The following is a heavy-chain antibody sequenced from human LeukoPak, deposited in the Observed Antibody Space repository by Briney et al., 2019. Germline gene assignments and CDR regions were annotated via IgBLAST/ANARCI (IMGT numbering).Heavy chain of an antibody. CDR1: GGSISSYH. V-gene: IGHV4-59*01. Sequence: SETLSLTCTVSGGSISSYHWSWIRQPPGKGLEWIGYIYYSGSTNYNPSLKSRVTISVDTSKNQFSLKLSSVTAADTAVYYCAREQQLVSNWFDPWGQGTLVTVSS. D-gene: IGHD6-13*01. CDR2: IYYSGST. CDR3: AREQQLVSNWFDP. J-gene: IGHJ5*02.